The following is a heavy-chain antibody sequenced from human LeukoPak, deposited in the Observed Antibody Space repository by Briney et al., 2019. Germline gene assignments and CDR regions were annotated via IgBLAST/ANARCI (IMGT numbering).Heavy chain of an antibody. CDR1: VYTFTSYD. V-gene: IGHV1-8*03. Sequence: ASVKVSCKASVYTFTSYDINWVRQATGQGLERLGWMNPNSGNTGYAQKFQGRVTITRNTSISTAYMELSSLRSEDTAVYYCARGHKNKLYYDFWSGYERALNWFDPWGQGTLVTVSS. CDR3: ARGHKNKLYYDFWSGYERALNWFDP. J-gene: IGHJ5*02. CDR2: MNPNSGNT. D-gene: IGHD3-3*01.